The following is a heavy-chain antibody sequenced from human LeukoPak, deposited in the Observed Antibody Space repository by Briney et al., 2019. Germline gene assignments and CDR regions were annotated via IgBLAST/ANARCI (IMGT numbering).Heavy chain of an antibody. Sequence: SETLSLTCVVYGGSLTSYSWSWVRQSPGKVLEWIGEINHGGSTNYNPSLKSRVTISLDTSENQFSLRLSSVTAADTAVFYCARVRAFRPNVARAYYYYMDVWGKGTTVTGSS. V-gene: IGHV4-34*01. CDR1: GGSLTSYS. D-gene: IGHD2-21*01. CDR2: INHGGST. CDR3: ARVRAFRPNVARAYYYYMDV. J-gene: IGHJ6*03.